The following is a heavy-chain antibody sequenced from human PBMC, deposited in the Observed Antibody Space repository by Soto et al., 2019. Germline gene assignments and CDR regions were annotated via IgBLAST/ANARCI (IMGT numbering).Heavy chain of an antibody. D-gene: IGHD2-2*01. Sequence: GGSLRLSCAASGFTFSSYAMSWVRQAPGKGPEWVSAISGSGGSTYYADSVKGRFTISRDNSKNTLYLQMNSLRAEDTAVYYCAKDCSISCCYYADSVEVWGQGTTFTDSS. CDR2: ISGSGGST. CDR3: AKDCSISCCYYADSVEV. V-gene: IGHV3-23*01. CDR1: GFTFSSYA. J-gene: IGHJ6*02.